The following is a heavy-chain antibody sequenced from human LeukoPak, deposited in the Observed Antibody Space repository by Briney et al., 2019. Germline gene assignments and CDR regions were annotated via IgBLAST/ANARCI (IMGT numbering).Heavy chain of an antibody. V-gene: IGHV3-33*01. CDR3: ARDLRYFDWSGGMDV. D-gene: IGHD3-9*01. CDR1: GFTFSSYG. CDR2: IWYDGSNK. Sequence: PGGSLRLSCAASGFTFSSYGMHWVRQAPGKGLEWVAVIWYDGSNKYYADSVKGRFTISRDNSKNTLYLQMNSLRAEDTAVYYCARDLRYFDWSGGMDVWGQGTTVTVSS. J-gene: IGHJ6*02.